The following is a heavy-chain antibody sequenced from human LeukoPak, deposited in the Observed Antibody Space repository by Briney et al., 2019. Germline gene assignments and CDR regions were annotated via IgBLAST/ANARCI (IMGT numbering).Heavy chain of an antibody. V-gene: IGHV4-59*01. J-gene: IGHJ4*02. CDR1: GGSISSYY. Sequence: SETLSLTCVVSGGSISSYYWSWIRQPPGKGLEYIGYFHYSGITNYDPSLKSRVTMSVDTSKNHISLKLKSVTAADTAVYYCATILYGANGFDYWGRGTLVTVSS. D-gene: IGHD4/OR15-4a*01. CDR2: FHYSGIT. CDR3: ATILYGANGFDY.